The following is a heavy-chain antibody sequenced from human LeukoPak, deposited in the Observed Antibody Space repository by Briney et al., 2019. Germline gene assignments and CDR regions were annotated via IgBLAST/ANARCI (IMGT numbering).Heavy chain of an antibody. Sequence: GGSLRLSCAASGFTFSSYSMNWVRQAPGKGLEWMAVIWYDGSNTGYADSVKGRFTISRDNSKNTLYLQMNSLRAEDTAMYYCAKDQLVGAVYLDSWGQGTLVTVSS. J-gene: IGHJ4*02. V-gene: IGHV3-33*03. CDR1: GFTFSSYS. CDR2: IWYDGSNT. D-gene: IGHD2-15*01. CDR3: AKDQLVGAVYLDS.